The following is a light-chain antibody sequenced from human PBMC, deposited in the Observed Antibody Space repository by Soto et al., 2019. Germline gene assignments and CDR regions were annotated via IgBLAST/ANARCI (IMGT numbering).Light chain of an antibody. V-gene: IGKV4-1*01. Sequence: DIMLTQSPDSRAVFRAGRATTNSRCTQNVFYSSDTGNYLDWFQQKPGQHPKMIINWASSRDSGVPDRFSGSGSGTDFTLTISSLQAEDVAVYYCQQFYGAPLTFGGGTKVEIK. CDR2: WAS. CDR3: QQFYGAPLT. CDR1: QNVFYSSDTGNY. J-gene: IGKJ4*01.